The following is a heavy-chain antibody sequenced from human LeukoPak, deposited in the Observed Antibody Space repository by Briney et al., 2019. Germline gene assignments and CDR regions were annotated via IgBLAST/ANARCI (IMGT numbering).Heavy chain of an antibody. J-gene: IGHJ4*02. V-gene: IGHV1-2*02. Sequence: GASVKVSCKASGYTFTDYYMHWVRQAPGQGLEWMGWINPNSGGTNYAQKFQGRVTMTRDTSISTAYMELSRLRSDDTAVYYCARESIYSGYDIQPRPVDYWGQGTLVTVSS. CDR1: GYTFTDYY. D-gene: IGHD5-12*01. CDR2: INPNSGGT. CDR3: ARESIYSGYDIQPRPVDY.